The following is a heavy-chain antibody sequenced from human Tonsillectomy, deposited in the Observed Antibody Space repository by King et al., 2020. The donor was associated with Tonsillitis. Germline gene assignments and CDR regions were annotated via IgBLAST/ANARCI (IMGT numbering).Heavy chain of an antibody. J-gene: IGHJ4*02. CDR2: IYPGDSDV. V-gene: IGHV5-51*01. Sequence: VQLVESGAEVKKPGESLKISCKGSGYNFAYYYIAWVRQMPGKGLEWVGLIYPGDSDVRYSPSFQGQVAISADKFITTAYLQWSSLKASDTAMYYCARQAANYDVDYWGQGTLVTVSS. CDR1: GYNFAYYY. CDR3: ARQAANYDVDY. D-gene: IGHD3-3*01.